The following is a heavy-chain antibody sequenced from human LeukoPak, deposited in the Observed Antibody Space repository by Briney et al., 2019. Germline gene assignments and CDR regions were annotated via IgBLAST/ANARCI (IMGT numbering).Heavy chain of an antibody. D-gene: IGHD6-19*01. CDR3: ASSSGSLDLYYYYYMDV. Sequence: SVKVSCKASGGTFSSYAISWVRQAPGHGLEWMGRIIPILGTANYAQKFQGRVTITTDESTSTAYMELSSLRSEDTAVYYCASSSGSLDLYYYYYMDVWGKGTTVTVSS. J-gene: IGHJ6*03. CDR2: IIPILGTA. CDR1: GGTFSSYA. V-gene: IGHV1-69*11.